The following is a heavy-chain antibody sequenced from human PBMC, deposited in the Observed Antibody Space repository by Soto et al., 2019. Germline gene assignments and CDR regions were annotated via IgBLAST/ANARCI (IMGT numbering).Heavy chain of an antibody. J-gene: IGHJ6*02. Sequence: SVKVSCRASGGTFSSYAISWVRQAPGQGLEWMGGIIPIFGTANYAQKFQGRVTITADESTSTAYMELSSLRSEDTAVYYCARDQVVVVPAAIHYYYYYGMDVWGQGTTVTV. CDR1: GGTFSSYA. CDR2: IIPIFGTA. CDR3: ARDQVVVVPAAIHYYYYYGMDV. V-gene: IGHV1-69*13. D-gene: IGHD2-2*01.